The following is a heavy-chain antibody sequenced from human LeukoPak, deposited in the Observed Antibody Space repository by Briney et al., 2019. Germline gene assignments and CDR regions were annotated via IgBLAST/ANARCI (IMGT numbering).Heavy chain of an antibody. CDR2: IYPGDSDT. CDR1: GYTFTSYW. V-gene: IGHV5-51*01. J-gene: IGHJ4*02. CDR3: ARPGGDDYGFDY. Sequence: ASVKVSCKASGYTFTSYWIGWVRQMPRKGLEWMGIIYPGDSDTRYSPSFQGQVTISADKSISTAYLQWSSLKASDTAMYYCARPGGDDYGFDYWGQGTLVTVSS. D-gene: IGHD4-17*01.